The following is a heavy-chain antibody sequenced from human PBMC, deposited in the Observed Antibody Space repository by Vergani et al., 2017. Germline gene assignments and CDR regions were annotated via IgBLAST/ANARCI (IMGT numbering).Heavy chain of an antibody. CDR1: GYTLTELS. CDR3: ATDAXRGPRDYYYYYMDV. V-gene: IGHV1-24*01. J-gene: IGHJ6*03. Sequence: QVQLVQSGAEVKKPGASVKVSCKVSGYTLTELSMHWVRQAPGKGLEWMGGFDPEDGETIYAQKFQGRVTMTEDTSTDTAYMELSSLRSEDTAVYYCATDAXRGPRDYYYYYMDVWGKGTTVTVSS. CDR2: FDPEDGET. D-gene: IGHD5-12*01.